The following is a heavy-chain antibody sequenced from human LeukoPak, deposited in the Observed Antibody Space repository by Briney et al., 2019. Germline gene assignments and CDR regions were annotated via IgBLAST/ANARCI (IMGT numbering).Heavy chain of an antibody. J-gene: IGHJ4*02. CDR1: GFTFTYYA. D-gene: IGHD2-21*02. CDR2: ISDSGAGT. CDR3: AKGHGLGDYYLDY. Sequence: PGRSLRLSCAASGFTFTYYAMSWVRQAPGRGLEWVSTISDSGAGTYYADSVKGRFAISRDSSKNILYLQMNSLRAEDTAVYYCAKGHGLGDYYLDYWGQGTLVTVSS. V-gene: IGHV3-23*01.